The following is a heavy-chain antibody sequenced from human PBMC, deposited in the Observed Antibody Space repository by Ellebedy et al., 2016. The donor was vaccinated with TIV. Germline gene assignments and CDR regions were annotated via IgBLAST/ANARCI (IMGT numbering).Heavy chain of an antibody. D-gene: IGHD3-10*01. CDR1: GLTFSSYG. CDR2: IWLDGGGK. CDR3: AGDGAWFGEFAFDY. V-gene: IGHV3-33*01. J-gene: IGHJ4*02. Sequence: GESLKISXVASGLTFSSYGMHWVRQAPGKGLEWVAVIWLDGGGKFYADSVRGRFTISRDNSMNTLYLQMNSLRAEDTALYYCAGDGAWFGEFAFDYWGQGTLVTVSS.